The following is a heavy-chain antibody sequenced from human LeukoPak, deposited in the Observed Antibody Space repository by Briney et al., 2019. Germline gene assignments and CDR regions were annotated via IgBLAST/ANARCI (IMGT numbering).Heavy chain of an antibody. D-gene: IGHD3-10*01. J-gene: IGHJ4*02. V-gene: IGHV3-48*04. CDR3: AGSYGSGIYYRYFDY. CDR2: ISSSSSTI. Sequence: GGSLRLSCAASGFTFSSYSMNWVRQAPGKGLEWVSYISSSSSTIYYADSVKGRFTISRDNAKNSLYLQMNSLRAEDTAVYYCAGSYGSGIYYRYFDYWGQGTLVTVSS. CDR1: GFTFSSYS.